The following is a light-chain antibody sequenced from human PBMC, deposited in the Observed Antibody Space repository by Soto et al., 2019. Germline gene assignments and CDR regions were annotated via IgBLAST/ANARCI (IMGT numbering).Light chain of an antibody. CDR3: CSYAGSVV. J-gene: IGLJ2*01. V-gene: IGLV2-11*01. Sequence: QSALTQPRSVAGSPGQSVTISCTGTSSDVGVYNYVSWYQQQPGKAPKLMIYDVSKRPSGVPDRFSGSKSGNTASLTISVLQAEDEDDYYCCSYAGSVVFGGGTKLTVL. CDR1: SSDVGVYNY. CDR2: DVS.